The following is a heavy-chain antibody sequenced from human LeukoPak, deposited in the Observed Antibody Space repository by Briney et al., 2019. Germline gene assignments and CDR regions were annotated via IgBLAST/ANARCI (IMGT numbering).Heavy chain of an antibody. J-gene: IGHJ3*02. CDR1: GGSFSGYY. Sequence: SETLSLTCAVYGGSFSGYYWSWIRQPPGKGLEWIGNIYYSGNTYYNSSLKSRLTISVDTSKNQFSLKLSSVTAADTALYYCARYSGSHYAFDIWGQGTMVTVSS. CDR3: ARYSGSHYAFDI. D-gene: IGHD1-26*01. V-gene: IGHV4-34*01. CDR2: IYYSGNT.